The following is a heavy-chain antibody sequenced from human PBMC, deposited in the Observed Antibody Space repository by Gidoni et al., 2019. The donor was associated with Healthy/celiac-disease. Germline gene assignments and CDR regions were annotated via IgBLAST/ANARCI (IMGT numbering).Heavy chain of an antibody. CDR1: GFTFSDYY. CDR3: ARDYLSGSYWEEVNWFDP. V-gene: IGHV3-11*01. Sequence: QVQLVESGGGLVKPGGSLRLSCAASGFTFSDYYLSWNRPAPGQGLEWVSYSSSSGSTIYYADSVKGRFTISRDNAKNSLYLQMNSLRAEDTAVYYCARDYLSGSYWEEVNWFDPWGQGTLVTVSS. CDR2: SSSSGSTI. D-gene: IGHD1-26*01. J-gene: IGHJ5*02.